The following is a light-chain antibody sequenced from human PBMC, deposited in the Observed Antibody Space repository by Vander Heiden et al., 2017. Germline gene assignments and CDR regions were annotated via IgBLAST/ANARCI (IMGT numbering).Light chain of an antibody. CDR1: SSDVGGYNY. CDR3: RSYTSSSTLWV. CDR2: DVS. V-gene: IGLV2-14*01. Sequence: QSPRTQPASVSGSPGQSITISCTGTSSDVGGYNYVSWYQQHPGKAPKLMMYDVSNRPSGVSNRFSGSKSGNTASLTISGLQAEDEADYYCRSYTSSSTLWVFGTGTKLTVL. J-gene: IGLJ1*01.